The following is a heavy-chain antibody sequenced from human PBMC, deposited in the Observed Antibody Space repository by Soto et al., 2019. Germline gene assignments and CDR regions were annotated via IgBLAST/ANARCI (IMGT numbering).Heavy chain of an antibody. J-gene: IGHJ5*02. CDR3: AKQHPLVRGWFDP. Sequence: PGGSPRLSCAASDVTFSDSVLSWVRQAPGKGLEWLAAISGSGSYTYYADFVKGRFTITRDNSKNTLYLQVHSLRAEDTAIYYCAKQHPLVRGWFDPWGQGALVTVSS. CDR2: ISGSGSYT. V-gene: IGHV3-23*01. CDR1: DVTFSDSV. D-gene: IGHD3-10*02.